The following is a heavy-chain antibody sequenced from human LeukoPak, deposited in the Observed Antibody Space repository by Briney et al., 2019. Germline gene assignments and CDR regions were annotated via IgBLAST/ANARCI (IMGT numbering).Heavy chain of an antibody. Sequence: GGTLRLSCAASGFTFSTYGMSWVRQAPGKGLEWVSGISGSGGGTYYAEAVKGRFTISRDNSKNTMYLQMNSLRAEDTAVYYCAKVSTPYSSGWYDYWGQGTLVTVSS. J-gene: IGHJ4*02. D-gene: IGHD6-19*01. CDR3: AKVSTPYSSGWYDY. V-gene: IGHV3-23*01. CDR1: GFTFSTYG. CDR2: ISGSGGGT.